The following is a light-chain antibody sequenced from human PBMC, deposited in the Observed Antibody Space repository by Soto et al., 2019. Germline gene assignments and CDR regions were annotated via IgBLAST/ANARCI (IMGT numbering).Light chain of an antibody. CDR3: QQLSRYPLT. CDR2: AAS. V-gene: IGKV1-8*01. J-gene: IGKJ4*01. Sequence: AIRMTQSPSSFSASTGERATITCRASQGISSYLAWYQQKPGKAPKLLIYAASTLQSGVPSRFSGSGSETEFSLTIRALQPEDFATYYCQQLSRYPLTFGGGTKVDIK. CDR1: QGISSY.